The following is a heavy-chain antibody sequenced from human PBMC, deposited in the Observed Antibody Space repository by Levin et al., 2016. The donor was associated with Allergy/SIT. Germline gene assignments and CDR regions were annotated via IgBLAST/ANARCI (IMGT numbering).Heavy chain of an antibody. CDR2: INSDSGST. J-gene: IGHJ4*02. Sequence: ASVKVSCKASGYTFTSFAIHWMRQAPGQRLEWMGWINSDSGSTKHSQKFQGRVTLTRDTSASTAYMELSSLTSEDTAVYYCARDHGDDKTLVLMVRYHLDYWGQGTLVTVSS. CDR3: ARDHGDDKTLVLMVRYHLDY. CDR1: GYTFTSFA. D-gene: IGHD2-8*01. V-gene: IGHV1-3*04.